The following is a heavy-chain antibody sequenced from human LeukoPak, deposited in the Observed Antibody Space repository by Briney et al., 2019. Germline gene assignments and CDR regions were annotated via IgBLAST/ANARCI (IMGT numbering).Heavy chain of an antibody. Sequence: GGSLRLSCAASGFTFDDYAMHWVRQAPGKGLEWVSGISWNSGSIGYADSVEGRFTISRDNAKNSLYLQMNSLRAEDTALYYCAKGPISPGYDFWSGYQPFDYWGQGTLVTVSS. V-gene: IGHV3-9*01. CDR1: GFTFDDYA. CDR3: AKGPISPGYDFWSGYQPFDY. D-gene: IGHD3-3*01. J-gene: IGHJ4*02. CDR2: ISWNSGSI.